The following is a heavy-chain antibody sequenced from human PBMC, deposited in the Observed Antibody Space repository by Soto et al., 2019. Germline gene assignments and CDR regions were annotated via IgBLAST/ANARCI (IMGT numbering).Heavy chain of an antibody. Sequence: GGSLRLSCAASGFTFSSYAMSWVRQAPGKGLEWVSAISGSGGSTYYADSVKDRFTISRDNSKNTLYLQMNSLRAEDTAVYYCASYSSSSYYYYGMDVWGQGTTVTVSS. CDR1: GFTFSSYA. J-gene: IGHJ6*02. CDR2: ISGSGGST. V-gene: IGHV3-23*01. CDR3: ASYSSSSYYYYGMDV. D-gene: IGHD6-6*01.